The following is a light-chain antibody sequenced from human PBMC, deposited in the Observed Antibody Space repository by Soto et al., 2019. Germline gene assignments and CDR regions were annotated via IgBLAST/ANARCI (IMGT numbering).Light chain of an antibody. CDR1: QSVSDW. J-gene: IGKJ2*01. Sequence: DIQMTQSPSTLSASVGDRVTLTCRASQSVSDWLAWYQQKPGKAPKVLIYKASNLESGVPSRFSGSGSGTEFTITISSLQPDDSATYYCQQYNTFSPYTFGQGTKLEIK. CDR3: QQYNTFSPYT. CDR2: KAS. V-gene: IGKV1-5*03.